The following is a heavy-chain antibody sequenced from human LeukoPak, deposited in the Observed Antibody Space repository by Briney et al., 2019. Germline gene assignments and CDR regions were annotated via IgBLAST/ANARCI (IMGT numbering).Heavy chain of an antibody. CDR3: ARPPERGTVDY. V-gene: IGHV3-7*04. Sequence: GGSLRLSCAASGFTFSIYWITWGRQAPGKGLEWVANINQDGSEKFYVDSVKGRFTISRDNAKNSVYLQMDSLRVEDTAVYYCARPPERGTVDYWGQGTLVTVSS. D-gene: IGHD1-1*01. CDR1: GFTFSIYW. J-gene: IGHJ4*02. CDR2: INQDGSEK.